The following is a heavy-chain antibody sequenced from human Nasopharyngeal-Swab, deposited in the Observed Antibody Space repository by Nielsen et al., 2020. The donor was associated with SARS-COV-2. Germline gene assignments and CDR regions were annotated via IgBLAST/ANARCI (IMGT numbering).Heavy chain of an antibody. Sequence: GESLKISCAASGFTFSSYAMHWVRQAPGKGLEWVAVISYDGSNKYYADSVKGRFTISRDNSKNTLYLQMNSLRAEDTAAYYCARASAGATRNDAFDIWGQGTMVTVSS. CDR3: ARASAGATRNDAFDI. CDR2: ISYDGSNK. CDR1: GFTFSSYA. V-gene: IGHV3-30-3*01. J-gene: IGHJ3*02. D-gene: IGHD1-26*01.